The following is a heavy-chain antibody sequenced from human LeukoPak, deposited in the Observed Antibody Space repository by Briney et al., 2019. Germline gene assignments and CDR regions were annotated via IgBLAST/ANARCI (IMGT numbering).Heavy chain of an antibody. J-gene: IGHJ3*02. D-gene: IGHD3-10*01. CDR2: IYSGGST. Sequence: GGSLRLSCAASGFTVSSTYMRWVRQAPGKGLEWVSAIYSGGSTYYADSVKGRFTISRDNSKNTLYLQMNSLRAEDTAVYYCARLSLYYYGSGRFEYDAFDIWGQGTMVTVSS. CDR1: GFTVSSTY. CDR3: ARLSLYYYGSGRFEYDAFDI. V-gene: IGHV3-66*04.